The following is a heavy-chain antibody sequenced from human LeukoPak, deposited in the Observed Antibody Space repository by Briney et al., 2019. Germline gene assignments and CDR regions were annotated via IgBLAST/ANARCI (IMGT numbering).Heavy chain of an antibody. Sequence: PGGSLRLSCAASGFTFSSYSMNWVRQAPGKGLEWVSSISSSSSHIYYADSVKGRFTISRDNAKNSLYLQMNSLKAEDTAVYYCARVYSYGYSFFDYWGQGTLVTVS. D-gene: IGHD5-18*01. CDR1: GFTFSSYS. J-gene: IGHJ4*02. CDR3: ARVYSYGYSFFDY. CDR2: ISSSSSHI. V-gene: IGHV3-21*01.